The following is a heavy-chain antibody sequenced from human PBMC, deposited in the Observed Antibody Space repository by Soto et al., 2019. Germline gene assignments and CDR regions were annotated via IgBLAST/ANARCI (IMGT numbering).Heavy chain of an antibody. CDR3: ARDPAFGSVDY. Sequence: EVQLVESGGLLVQPGGSLRLSCAASGFTFSSHWMGWVRQAPGEGLEWVGNIHPDGSVTQYVDSVKGRFTISRDNSKSSLYLQMSSLRAEDTAVYYCARDPAFGSVDYWGQGTLVTVSS. CDR1: GFTFSSHW. CDR2: IHPDGSVT. V-gene: IGHV3-7*01. D-gene: IGHD3-10*01. J-gene: IGHJ4*02.